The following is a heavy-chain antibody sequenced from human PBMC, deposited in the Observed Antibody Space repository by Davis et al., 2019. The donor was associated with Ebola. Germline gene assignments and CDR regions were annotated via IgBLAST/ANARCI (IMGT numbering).Heavy chain of an antibody. D-gene: IGHD6-19*01. Sequence: LSLTCAASGFTFGSYWMLWVRQAPGKGLEWVSRINSDGTSSNYTDVVRGRFTVSRDNAKNTLYLQMNSLRAEDTAVYYCARVSGVRHSSGWYDSFDPWGQGTLVTVSS. CDR2: INSDGTSS. V-gene: IGHV3-74*01. J-gene: IGHJ5*02. CDR3: ARVSGVRHSSGWYDSFDP. CDR1: GFTFGSYW.